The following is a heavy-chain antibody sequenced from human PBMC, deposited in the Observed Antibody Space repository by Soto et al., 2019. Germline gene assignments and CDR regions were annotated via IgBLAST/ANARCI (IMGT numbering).Heavy chain of an antibody. CDR3: ARVRSSTYYYYYYMDV. CDR1: GGSVSSGGYY. CDR2: IYYSGSI. V-gene: IGHV4-31*03. J-gene: IGHJ6*03. D-gene: IGHD2-2*01. Sequence: QVQLQESGPGLVKPSQTLSLTCTVSGGSVSSGGYYWSWIRQHPGKGLEWIGYIYYSGSIYYNPSLKSRVTISLDTSKIQFSLKLSSVTAADTAVYYCARVRSSTYYYYYYMDVWGKGTTVTVSS.